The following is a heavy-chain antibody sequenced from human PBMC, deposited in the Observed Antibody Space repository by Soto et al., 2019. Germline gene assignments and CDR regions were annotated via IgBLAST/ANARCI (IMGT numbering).Heavy chain of an antibody. CDR3: ARCRWAYYDSSGYCDAFDI. Sequence: GESLKISCKGSGYSFTSYWISWVRQMPGKGLEWMGRIDPSDSYTNYSPSFQGHVTISADKSISTAYLQWSSLKASDTAMYYCARCRWAYYDSSGYCDAFDIWCQGTMVTVSS. J-gene: IGHJ3*02. D-gene: IGHD3-22*01. V-gene: IGHV5-10-1*01. CDR2: IDPSDSYT. CDR1: GYSFTSYW.